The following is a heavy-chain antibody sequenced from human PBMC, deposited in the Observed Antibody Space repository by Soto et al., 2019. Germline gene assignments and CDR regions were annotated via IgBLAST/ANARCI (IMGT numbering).Heavy chain of an antibody. D-gene: IGHD6-19*01. CDR1: GGSISGYY. Sequence: SETLSLTCSVSGGSISGYYWSWIRQSPGEGLEWLGYVYYTGSTNYSPSLRSRVSISVDTSKNEFSLRLSSVTAADTAVYFCARSVAVPGAHIDYWGQGTQVTVSS. J-gene: IGHJ4*02. CDR3: ARSVAVPGAHIDY. V-gene: IGHV4-59*01. CDR2: VYYTGST.